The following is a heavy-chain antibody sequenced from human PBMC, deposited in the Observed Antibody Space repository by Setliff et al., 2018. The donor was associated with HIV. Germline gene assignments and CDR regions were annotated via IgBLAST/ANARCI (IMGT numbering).Heavy chain of an antibody. J-gene: IGHJ4*02. Sequence: PSETLSLTCTVSGGSISSYYWSWIRQSPGKGLEWLGYIYYSGSTNYNPSLKSRVTISVDTSKNQFSLKLSSVSAADTAVCYCARDYSGWYYFDCWGQGTLVTVSS. CDR2: IYYSGST. V-gene: IGHV4-59*12. CDR1: GGSISSYY. D-gene: IGHD6-19*01. CDR3: ARDYSGWYYFDC.